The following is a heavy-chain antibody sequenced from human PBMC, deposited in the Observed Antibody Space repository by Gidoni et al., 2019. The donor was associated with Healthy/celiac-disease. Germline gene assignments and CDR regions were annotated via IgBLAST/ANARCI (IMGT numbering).Heavy chain of an antibody. J-gene: IGHJ4*02. Sequence: EVQLLASGGGLVKTGGSLRLSGAASGFTFSSDAMGWVRQAHGTGLEWVSAISGSGGSTYYADSVKGRFTISRDNSQNTLYLQMNSLRAEDTAVYYCAKDLQADSSSSSFDYWGQGTLVTVSS. CDR1: GFTFSSDA. V-gene: IGHV3-23*01. D-gene: IGHD6-6*01. CDR2: ISGSGGST. CDR3: AKDLQADSSSSSFDY.